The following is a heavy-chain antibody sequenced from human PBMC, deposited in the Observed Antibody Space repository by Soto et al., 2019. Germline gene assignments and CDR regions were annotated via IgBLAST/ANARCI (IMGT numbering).Heavy chain of an antibody. CDR1: GFTFSNYY. CDR3: AKDLEAQSEGRGGLYFDY. J-gene: IGHJ4*02. CDR2: ISSTGRTI. D-gene: IGHD3-16*01. Sequence: PGGSLRLSCGASGFTFSNYYMSWIRQAPGKGLEWVSYISSTGRTIYYADAVKGRFTISRDNAKNSLYLQMNSLRAEDTAVYYCAKDLEAQSEGRGGLYFDYWGQGTLVTVSS. V-gene: IGHV3-11*01.